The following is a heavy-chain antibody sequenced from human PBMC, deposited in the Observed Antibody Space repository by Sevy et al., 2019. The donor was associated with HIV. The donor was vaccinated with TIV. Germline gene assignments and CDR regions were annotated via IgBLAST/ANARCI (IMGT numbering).Heavy chain of an antibody. CDR2: IYYNGHI. V-gene: IGHV4-59*08. J-gene: IGHJ4*02. CDR1: GGSITSLY. D-gene: IGHD1-26*01. Sequence: SETLSLTCTVSGGSITSLYWNWIRQPPGKGLEWIANIYYNGHINYNPALKSRVTLSLDTSKNQFSLRLSSVAAADTAMYYCTGENAWGRGYSWGQGTLVTVSS. CDR3: TGENAWGRGYS.